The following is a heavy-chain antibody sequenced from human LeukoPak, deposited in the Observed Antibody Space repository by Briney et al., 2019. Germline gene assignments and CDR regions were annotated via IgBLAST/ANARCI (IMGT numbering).Heavy chain of an antibody. CDR2: ISYDGSKK. Sequence: GGSLRLSCAASGFTFSSYGMNWVRQAPGKGLDGVAVISYDGSKKYYADSVKVRFTISRDNSKNTLYLQMNRLRAEDTAVYYCAKAQGDYYYDSSGYYDWFDPWGQGTLVTVSS. CDR3: AKAQGDYYYDSSGYYDWFDP. V-gene: IGHV3-30*18. CDR1: GFTFSSYG. J-gene: IGHJ5*02. D-gene: IGHD3-22*01.